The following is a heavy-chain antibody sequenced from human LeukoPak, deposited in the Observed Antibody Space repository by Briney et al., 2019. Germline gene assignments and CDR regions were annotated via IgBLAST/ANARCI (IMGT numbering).Heavy chain of an antibody. J-gene: IGHJ4*02. CDR2: IYYSGST. Sequence: SETLSLTCSVSGGSISSSSYYWGWIRQPPGKGLEWIGSIYYSGSTYYSPSLKSRVTISVDTSKNQFSLKLSSVTAADTAVYYCVRLPAGDCAGTSCYAIDYWGQGALVTVSS. D-gene: IGHD2-2*01. CDR3: VRLPAGDCAGTSCYAIDY. V-gene: IGHV4-39*07. CDR1: GGSISSSSYY.